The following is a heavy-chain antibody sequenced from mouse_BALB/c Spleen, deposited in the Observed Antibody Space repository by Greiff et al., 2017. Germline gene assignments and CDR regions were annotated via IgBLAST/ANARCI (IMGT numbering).Heavy chain of an antibody. CDR2: ISSGSSTI. D-gene: IGHD2-4*01. CDR1: GFTFSSFG. J-gene: IGHJ3*01. CDR3: AREGGITWFAY. V-gene: IGHV5-17*02. Sequence: EVMLVESGGGLVQPGGSRKLSCAASGFTFSSFGMHWVRQAPEKGLEWVAYISSGSSTIYYADTVKGRFTISRDNPKNTLFLQMTSLRSEDTAMYYCAREGGITWFAYWGQGTLVTVSA.